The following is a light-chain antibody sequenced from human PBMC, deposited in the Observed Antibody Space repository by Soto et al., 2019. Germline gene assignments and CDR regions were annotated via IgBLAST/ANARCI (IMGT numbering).Light chain of an antibody. CDR3: CSYPGSRTYV. CDR2: EVS. J-gene: IGLJ1*01. V-gene: IGLV2-23*02. CDR1: SSDVGSYNL. Sequence: QSVLTQPASVSGSPGQSITISCTGTSSDVGSYNLVSWYQQHPGKAPKLMIYEVSKRPSGVSNRFSGSKSGNTASLTISGLQAEDEADYYCCSYPGSRTYVFGYGTKVTVL.